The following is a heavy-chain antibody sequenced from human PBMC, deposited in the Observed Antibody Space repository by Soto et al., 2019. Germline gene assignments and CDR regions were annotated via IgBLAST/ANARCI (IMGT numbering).Heavy chain of an antibody. J-gene: IGHJ5*02. CDR3: ARGGSSSQNWFDP. V-gene: IGHV1-69*13. D-gene: IGHD6-13*01. CDR2: IIPIFGTA. CDR1: GGTFSSYA. Sequence: GASVKVSCKASGGTFSSYAISWVRQAPGQGLEWMGGIIPIFGTANYAQKFQGRVTITADESTSIAYMELSSLRSEDTAVYYCARGGSSSQNWFDPWGQGTLVTVSS.